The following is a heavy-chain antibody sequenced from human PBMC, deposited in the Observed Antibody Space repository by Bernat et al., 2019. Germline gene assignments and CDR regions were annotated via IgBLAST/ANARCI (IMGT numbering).Heavy chain of an antibody. Sequence: QVQLQGSGPGLVKPSETLSLTCTVSGDSVSSSGYLWNWIRQPPGKGLEWIGYVCYSGTTKYNPALKSRVTLSLDTSHNQFSLTLTSANAADTAVYYCANSGSYSGGNCYFKWFDPWGQGTLVTVSS. CDR3: ANSGSYSGGNCYFKWFDP. CDR2: VCYSGTT. D-gene: IGHD2-15*01. J-gene: IGHJ5*02. CDR1: GDSVSSSGYL. V-gene: IGHV4-61*08.